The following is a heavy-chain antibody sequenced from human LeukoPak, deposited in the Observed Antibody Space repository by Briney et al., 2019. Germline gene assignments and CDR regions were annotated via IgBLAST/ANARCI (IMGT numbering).Heavy chain of an antibody. CDR2: ISTSGST. D-gene: IGHD4-17*01. CDR3: ARGHGDYTVLGF. Sequence: SETLSLTCTVSGGSISSGSYYWPWIRQPAGKGLEWIGRISTSGSTYYNPSLKSRVTIFLDTSKNQFSLNMESVAAADTAVYYCARGHGDYTVLGFWGQGALVTVSS. V-gene: IGHV4-61*02. J-gene: IGHJ4*02. CDR1: GGSISSGSYY.